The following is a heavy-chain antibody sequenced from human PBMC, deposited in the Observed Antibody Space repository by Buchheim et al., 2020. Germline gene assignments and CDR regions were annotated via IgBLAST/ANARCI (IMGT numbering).Heavy chain of an antibody. D-gene: IGHD2-15*01. CDR1: GFTFSSYS. J-gene: IGHJ6*02. CDR3: ERDLVEVVAATPAYYYYDGMDV. V-gene: IGHV3-48*02. CDR2: ISSSSSTI. Sequence: EVQLVESGGGLVQPGGSLRLSCAASGFTFSSYSMNWVRQAPGKGLEWVSYISSSSSTIYYADSVKGRFTISRDNAKNSLYLQMNSLRDEDTAVYYCERDLVEVVAATPAYYYYDGMDVWGEGTT.